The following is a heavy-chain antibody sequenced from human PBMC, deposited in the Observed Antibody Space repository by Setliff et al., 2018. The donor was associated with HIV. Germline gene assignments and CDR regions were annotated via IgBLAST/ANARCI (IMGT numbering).Heavy chain of an antibody. CDR3: ARVYCSGGSCFTFDY. CDR2: ISVYNGNT. Sequence: ASVKVSCKASGYTFTSYGVTWVRQAPGQGLEWMGWISVYNGNTNYAQKLQGRVTMTTDTSTSTAYMELRSLRSDDTAVYHCARVYCSGGSCFTFDYWGQGTLVTVSS. CDR1: GYTFTSYG. D-gene: IGHD2-15*01. J-gene: IGHJ4*02. V-gene: IGHV1-18*01.